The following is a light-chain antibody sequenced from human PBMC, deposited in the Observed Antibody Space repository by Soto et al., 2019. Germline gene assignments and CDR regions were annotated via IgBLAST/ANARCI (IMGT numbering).Light chain of an antibody. Sequence: QSALTQPPSASGSPGQSVTISCTGTSSDIGTFSSISWYQQYPDKAPKLMIFGVSQRPSGVPDRFSGSKSANTASLTVSGLQDEDEAEYYCSSQAGSDSLMVFGGGTKLTVL. J-gene: IGLJ2*01. CDR3: SSQAGSDSLMV. CDR1: SSDIGTFSS. V-gene: IGLV2-8*01. CDR2: GVS.